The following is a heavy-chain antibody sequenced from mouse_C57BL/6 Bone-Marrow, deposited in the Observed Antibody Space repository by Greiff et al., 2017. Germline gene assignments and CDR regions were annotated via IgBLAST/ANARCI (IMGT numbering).Heavy chain of an antibody. V-gene: IGHV1-69*01. Sequence: QVQLQQPGAELVMPGASVKLSCKASGYTFTSYWMHWVKQRPGQGLEWIGEIDPSDSYTNYNPKFKGKSTLTVDKSSSTAYMQLSSLTSEYSAVYYCARGDGNYSAWFAYWGQGTLVTVSA. J-gene: IGHJ3*01. D-gene: IGHD2-1*01. CDR3: ARGDGNYSAWFAY. CDR1: GYTFTSYW. CDR2: IDPSDSYT.